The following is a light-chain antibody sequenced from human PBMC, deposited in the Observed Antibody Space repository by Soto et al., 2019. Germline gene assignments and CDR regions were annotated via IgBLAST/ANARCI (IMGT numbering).Light chain of an antibody. CDR3: PQYGISPRS. CDR2: GAS. J-gene: IGKJ1*01. V-gene: IGKV3-20*01. CDR1: QSVSSNY. Sequence: EIVLTQSPGTLSLSPGERATLSCRASQSVSSNYLAWYHQKPGQAPMLLIYGASYSATGIPDRFSGSGSGTDFTLTISRLEPAEFAVYLCPQYGISPRSFGQGTKVEIK.